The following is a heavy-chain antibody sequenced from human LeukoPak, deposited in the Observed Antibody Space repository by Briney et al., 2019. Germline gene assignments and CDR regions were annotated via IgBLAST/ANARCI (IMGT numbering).Heavy chain of an antibody. Sequence: GGSLRLSCAASGFTFTNYAVTWVRQAPGKGLEWVSTISVSGDTTYYADSVKGRFTNSKDNSKNTLYLQMNGLRAKDTALYYCAKLGAASALYFQLGGRNTLVTVPT. CDR2: ISVSGDTT. D-gene: IGHD3-10*01. V-gene: IGHV3-23*01. CDR1: GFTFTNYA. CDR3: AKLGAASALYFQL. J-gene: IGHJ2*01.